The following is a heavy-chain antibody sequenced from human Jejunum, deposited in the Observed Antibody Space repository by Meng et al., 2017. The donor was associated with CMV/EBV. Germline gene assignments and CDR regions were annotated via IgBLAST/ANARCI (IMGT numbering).Heavy chain of an antibody. CDR1: GYTLTSYA. J-gene: IGHJ4*02. CDR2: INAGNGNT. Sequence: QVHLVQSGAEVKKPGASVKVSCKASGYTLTSYAMHWVRQAPGQRLEWMGWINAGNGNTKYSQRFQGRVTITRDTSASTAYMELSSLRSEDTTVYYCARAGYDSSGYYPQPFDYWGQGTLVTVSS. D-gene: IGHD3-22*01. CDR3: ARAGYDSSGYYPQPFDY. V-gene: IGHV1-3*01.